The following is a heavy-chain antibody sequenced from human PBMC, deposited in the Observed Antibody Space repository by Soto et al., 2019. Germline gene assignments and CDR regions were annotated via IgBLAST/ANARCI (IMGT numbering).Heavy chain of an antibody. CDR2: INHSGST. J-gene: IGHJ4*02. V-gene: IGHV4-34*01. CDR3: ARRRIAAAGTV. D-gene: IGHD6-13*01. CDR1: GGSFSGYY. Sequence: SETLSLTCAVYGGSFSGYYWSWIRQPPGKGLEWIGEINHSGSTNYNPSLKSRVTISVDTSKNQFSLKLSSVTAADTAVYYCARRRIAAAGTVWGQGTLVTVS.